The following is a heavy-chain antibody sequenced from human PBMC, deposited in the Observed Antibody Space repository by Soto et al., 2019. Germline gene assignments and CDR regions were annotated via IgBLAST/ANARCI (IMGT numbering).Heavy chain of an antibody. CDR1: GGTFSSYT. Sequence: QVQLVQSGAEVKKPGSSVKVSCKASGGTFSSYTISWVRQAPGQGLEWMGRIIPILGIANYAQKFQGRVTITADKSTSTAYMELSSLRSEDTAVYYCARSEMATTRGLDYWGQGTLITVSS. D-gene: IGHD5-12*01. CDR3: ARSEMATTRGLDY. CDR2: IIPILGIA. J-gene: IGHJ4*02. V-gene: IGHV1-69*02.